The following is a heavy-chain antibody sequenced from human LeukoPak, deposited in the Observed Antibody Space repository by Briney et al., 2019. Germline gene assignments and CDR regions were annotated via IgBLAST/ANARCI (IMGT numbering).Heavy chain of an antibody. CDR2: INRDGSRT. Sequence: AGGSLRLSCAASGFTFSSYWMHWVRQAPGKGLVRVSRINRDGSRTSYADSVKGRFTISRDNAKNTLYLQMNSLRTEDTAVYYCAKGVSSSWSNDAFDIWGQGTMVTVSS. CDR1: GFTFSSYW. J-gene: IGHJ3*02. CDR3: AKGVSSSWSNDAFDI. D-gene: IGHD6-13*01. V-gene: IGHV3-74*01.